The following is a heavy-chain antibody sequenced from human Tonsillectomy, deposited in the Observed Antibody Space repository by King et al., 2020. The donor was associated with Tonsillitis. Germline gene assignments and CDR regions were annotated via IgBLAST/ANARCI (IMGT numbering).Heavy chain of an antibody. CDR2: MSGNGGIP. V-gene: IGHV3-23*04. J-gene: IGHJ5*02. CDR3: AKSSAEMTTVTRGWFDP. CDR1: GFTFSSYA. D-gene: IGHD4-17*01. Sequence: VQLVESGGGLVQPGGSRRLSCVASGFTFSSYAMSWVRQPPGKGLEWVSVMSGNGGIPYYADSVKGRFTISRDMSKNTLLLQMNSLRVEDTAVDYCAKSSAEMTTVTRGWFDPWGQGTLVTVSS.